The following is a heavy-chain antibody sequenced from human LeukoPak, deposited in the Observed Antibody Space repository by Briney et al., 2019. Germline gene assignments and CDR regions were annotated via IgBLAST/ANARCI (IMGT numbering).Heavy chain of an antibody. CDR1: GFSFTTYW. V-gene: IGHV3-7*03. CDR3: AKDPGDKAVDRWFDP. D-gene: IGHD6-19*01. Sequence: GGSLRLSCAATGFSFTTYWMIWVRQSPGKGLEWVANIKEDGSDKYYVDSVKGRFYISRDNAKNSLYLQMSSLRAEDTAVYYCAKDPGDKAVDRWFDPWGKGTLVTVSS. J-gene: IGHJ5*02. CDR2: IKEDGSDK.